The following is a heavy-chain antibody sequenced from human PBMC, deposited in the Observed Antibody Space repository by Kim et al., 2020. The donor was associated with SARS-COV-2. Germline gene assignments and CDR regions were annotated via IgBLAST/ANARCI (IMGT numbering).Heavy chain of an antibody. CDR3: TTTPDYYDSSGYYYYSGQSDAFDI. CDR1: GFTFSNAW. Sequence: GGSLRLSCAASGFTFSNAWMSWVRQAPGKGLEWVGRIKSKTDGGTTDYAAPVKGRFTISRDDSKNTLYLQMNSLKTEDTAVYYCTTTPDYYDSSGYYYYSGQSDAFDIWGQGTMVTVSS. D-gene: IGHD3-22*01. CDR2: IKSKTDGGTT. V-gene: IGHV3-15*01. J-gene: IGHJ3*02.